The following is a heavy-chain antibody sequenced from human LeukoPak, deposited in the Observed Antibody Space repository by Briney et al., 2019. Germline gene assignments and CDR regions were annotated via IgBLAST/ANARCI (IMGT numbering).Heavy chain of an antibody. Sequence: GGSLRLSCAVSGFTFSSYWISWVRQAPGKGLEWVANIKQDGSEKYYVDSVKGRFTISRDNAKNSLYLQMSSLRAEDTAVYYCVGSGGYWGQGTLVTVSS. CDR2: IKQDGSEK. D-gene: IGHD3-10*01. CDR3: VGSGGY. J-gene: IGHJ4*02. V-gene: IGHV3-7*01. CDR1: GFTFSSYW.